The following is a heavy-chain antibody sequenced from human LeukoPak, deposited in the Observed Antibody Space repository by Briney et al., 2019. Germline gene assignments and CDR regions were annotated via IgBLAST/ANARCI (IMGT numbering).Heavy chain of an antibody. CDR2: TRDKAKSYTT. Sequence: GGSLRLSCAASGFTFSDHSMDWVRQPPGKGLEWVGRTRDKAKSYTTEYAASVKGRFTISRDDSKNSLYLQMNSPKTEDTAVYYCVRGEYRGYGDYGSNDYWGQGTLVTVSS. CDR3: VRGEYRGYGDYGSNDY. J-gene: IGHJ4*02. CDR1: GFTFSDHS. D-gene: IGHD4-17*01. V-gene: IGHV3-72*01.